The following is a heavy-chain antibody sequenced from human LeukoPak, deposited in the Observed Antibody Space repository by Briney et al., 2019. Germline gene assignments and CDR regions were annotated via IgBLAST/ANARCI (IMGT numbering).Heavy chain of an antibody. CDR2: IKQDGSDK. Sequence: GGSLRLSCAASGFSFDDYGMSWVRQSPGKGLEWVANIKQDGSDKYYLDSVKGRFTISRDSAKNSLYLQMNSLRAEDTAVYYCARERTSLFDYWGQGTLVTVSS. V-gene: IGHV3-7*01. CDR1: GFSFDDYG. D-gene: IGHD1-7*01. CDR3: ARERTSLFDY. J-gene: IGHJ4*02.